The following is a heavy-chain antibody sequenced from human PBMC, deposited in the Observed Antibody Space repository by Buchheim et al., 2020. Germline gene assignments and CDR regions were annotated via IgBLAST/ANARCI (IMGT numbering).Heavy chain of an antibody. D-gene: IGHD3-10*01. Sequence: QVQLVESGGGVVQPGRSLRLSCAASGFNFSNYAMHWVRQAPGKGLEWVAVIWYDGTNRYYADSVKGRFTISRDNSKNTLYLQMNSLRAEDTAVYYCAKALRGVLWFGELWDYYGMDVWGQGTT. CDR3: AKALRGVLWFGELWDYYGMDV. CDR1: GFNFSNYA. J-gene: IGHJ6*02. CDR2: IWYDGTNR. V-gene: IGHV3-33*06.